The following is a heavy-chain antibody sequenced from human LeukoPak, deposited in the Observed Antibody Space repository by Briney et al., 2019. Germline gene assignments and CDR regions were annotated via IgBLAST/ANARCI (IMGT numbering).Heavy chain of an antibody. CDR3: AREYGMDV. CDR1: GMTFSDYS. CDR2: ISSSSSYM. Sequence: GGSLRLSCTASGMTFSDYSGYWMNWVRQAPGKGLEWVSSISSSSSYMYYADSVKGRFTISRDNAKNSLYLQMNSLRAEDTAVYYCAREYGMDVWGQGTTVTVSS. V-gene: IGHV3-21*01. J-gene: IGHJ6*02.